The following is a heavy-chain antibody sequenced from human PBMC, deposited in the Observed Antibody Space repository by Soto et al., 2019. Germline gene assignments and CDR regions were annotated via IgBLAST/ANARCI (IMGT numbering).Heavy chain of an antibody. V-gene: IGHV4-39*01. CDR1: GYSVSSSDYY. D-gene: IGHD2-15*01. CDR3: APLSVSLSGPYGIHV. CDR2: MLYSGLT. Sequence: SETLSLTCSVSGYSVSSSDYYWAWIRQPPGKGLEWIGSMLYSGLTYYNPSLKSRVTLSVDTSKNQFSVRLNSATASDTAVYYCAPLSVSLSGPYGIHVWGQGTTVTVSS. J-gene: IGHJ6*02.